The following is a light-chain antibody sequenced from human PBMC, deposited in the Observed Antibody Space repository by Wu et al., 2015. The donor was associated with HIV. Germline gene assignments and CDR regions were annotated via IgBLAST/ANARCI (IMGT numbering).Light chain of an antibody. J-gene: IGKJ1*01. V-gene: IGKV3-20*01. CDR2: GAT. CDR1: QTVTSSY. Sequence: EVVLTQSPGTLSLSPGEGATLSCRSSQTVTSSYLAWYQQKPGQAPRLLIYGATSRANGIPDRFSGSGSGKDFTLTISRVEPEDFAVYYCQQYSDSPRTFGQGTEGG. CDR3: QQYSDSPRT.